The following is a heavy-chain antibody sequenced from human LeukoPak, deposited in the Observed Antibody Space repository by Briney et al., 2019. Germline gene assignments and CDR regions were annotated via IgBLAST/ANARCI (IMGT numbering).Heavy chain of an antibody. J-gene: IGHJ4*02. Sequence: GGSLRLSCAASGFTFDSYAMSWVRQAPGKGLEWVSAIGVSGTGTYYADSVKGRFTISRDDSKNTLYLQMNSLRAEDTAVYYCASGKYGSSWYAYWGQGTLVTVSS. CDR2: IGVSGTGT. CDR1: GFTFDSYA. V-gene: IGHV3-23*01. D-gene: IGHD6-13*01. CDR3: ASGKYGSSWYAY.